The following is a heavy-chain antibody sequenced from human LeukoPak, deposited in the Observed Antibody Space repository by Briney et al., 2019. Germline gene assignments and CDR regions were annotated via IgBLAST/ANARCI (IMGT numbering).Heavy chain of an antibody. CDR1: AFTFRNYG. Sequence: GGSLRLSCAASAFTFRNYGMHWVRQAPGKGLEWVAFIRYDGGNKNYADSVKGRFTISRDNPKNTLYLQMNSLRAEDTAVYYCARGPKMATLSNYYYYYMDVWGKGTTVTISS. V-gene: IGHV3-30*02. J-gene: IGHJ6*03. CDR3: ARGPKMATLSNYYYYYMDV. D-gene: IGHD5-24*01. CDR2: IRYDGGNK.